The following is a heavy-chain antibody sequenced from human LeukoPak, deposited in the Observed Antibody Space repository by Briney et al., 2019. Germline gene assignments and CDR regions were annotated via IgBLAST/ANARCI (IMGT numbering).Heavy chain of an antibody. CDR3: AGSRWGVDY. V-gene: IGHV4-59*01. CDR2: IYYSGST. D-gene: IGHD3-16*01. J-gene: IGHJ4*02. CDR1: GGSISSYY. Sequence: PSETLSLTCTVSGGSISSYYWSWIRQPPGKGLEWIGYIYYSGSTNYNPSLKSRVTISVDTSKNQFSLKLSSVTAADTAVYYCAGSRWGVDYWGQGTLVTVSS.